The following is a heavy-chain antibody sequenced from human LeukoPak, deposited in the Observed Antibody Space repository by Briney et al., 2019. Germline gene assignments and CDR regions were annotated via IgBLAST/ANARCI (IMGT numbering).Heavy chain of an antibody. J-gene: IGHJ4*02. CDR3: ARGSGTYYAVIDY. V-gene: IGHV1-3*01. CDR2: INAGNGDT. CDR1: GYTFTDYA. Sequence: GASVKVSCKSSGYTFTDYAIHWVRQAPRQRPEWVGWINAGNGDTKYSQKFQGRVTITRDTSASTASMELNSLRSEDTAVYFCARGSGTYYAVIDYWGQGTLVTVSS. D-gene: IGHD3-10*01.